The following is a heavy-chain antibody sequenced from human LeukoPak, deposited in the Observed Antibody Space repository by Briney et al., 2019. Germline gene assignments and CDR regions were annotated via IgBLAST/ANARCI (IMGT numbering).Heavy chain of an antibody. CDR3: ARDRYSSSPRIAFDI. V-gene: IGHV4-59*01. CDR2: IYYSGST. CDR1: GGSISSYY. D-gene: IGHD6-13*01. Sequence: SETLSLTCTVSGGSISSYYWSWIRQPPGKGLEWIGYIYYSGSTNYNPSLKSRVTISVDTSKNQFSLKLSSVTAADAAVYYCARDRYSSSPRIAFDIWGQGTMVTVSS. J-gene: IGHJ3*02.